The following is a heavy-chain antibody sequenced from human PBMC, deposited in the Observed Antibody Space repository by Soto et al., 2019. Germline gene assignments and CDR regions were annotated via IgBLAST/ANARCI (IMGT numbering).Heavy chain of an antibody. D-gene: IGHD6-19*01. CDR3: AHDSSGLYGFDY. J-gene: IGHJ4*02. V-gene: IGHV2-5*02. CDR1: GFSLSTSGVG. Sequence: QITLKESGPTLVKPTQTLTLTFTFSGFSLSTSGVGVGWIRQPPGKALEWLALIYWDDDKRYSPSLKSRLTIAKDTSKNQVLLTMTNLDPVDTATYYCAHDSSGLYGFDYWGQGTLVTVSS. CDR2: IYWDDDK.